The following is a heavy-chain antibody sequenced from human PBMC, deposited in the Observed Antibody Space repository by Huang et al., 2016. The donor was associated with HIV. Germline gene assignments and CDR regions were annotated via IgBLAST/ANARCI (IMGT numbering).Heavy chain of an antibody. J-gene: IGHJ4*02. CDR1: GGSFSGYY. V-gene: IGHV4-34*01. Sequence: QVQLHQWGAGLLKPSETLSLTCAVYGGSFSGYYWSWIRQPPGKGLEWIGEITHSGSTNSTPALKSRVTISEETSKNQFSLKLSSVTAADTAVYYCARAPHYGSGSYDYWGQGTLVTVSS. CDR2: ITHSGST. D-gene: IGHD3-10*01. CDR3: ARAPHYGSGSYDY.